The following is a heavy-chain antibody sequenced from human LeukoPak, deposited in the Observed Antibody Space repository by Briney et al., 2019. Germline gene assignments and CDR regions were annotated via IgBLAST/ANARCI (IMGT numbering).Heavy chain of an antibody. V-gene: IGHV3-43*01. D-gene: IGHD2-15*01. J-gene: IGHJ3*02. CDR1: GFTFDDYT. CDR3: AKGSSVVVVAANDAFDI. CDR2: ISWDGGST. Sequence: GGSLRLSCAASGFTFDDYTMHWVRQAPGKGLEWVSLISWDGGSTYYADSVKGRFTISRDNSKNSLYLQMNSLRTEDTALYYCAKGSSVVVVAANDAFDIWGQGTMVTVSS.